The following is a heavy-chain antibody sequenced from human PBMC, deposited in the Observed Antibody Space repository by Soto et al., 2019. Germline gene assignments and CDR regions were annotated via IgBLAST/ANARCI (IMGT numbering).Heavy chain of an antibody. CDR1: VFIFGSYD. J-gene: IGHJ3*02. CDR2: ILVDGRT. CDR3: AKATATGGGAFDI. V-gene: IGHV3-23*01. Sequence: TRWSLRLSCSASVFIFGSYDMSWFRQAPGKGLEWVSTILVDGRTFYVDSVKGRFTISRDSSQNTVYLQMNSLTAGDTALYYCAKATATGGGAFDICGQGTKVTVSS. D-gene: IGHD2-8*02.